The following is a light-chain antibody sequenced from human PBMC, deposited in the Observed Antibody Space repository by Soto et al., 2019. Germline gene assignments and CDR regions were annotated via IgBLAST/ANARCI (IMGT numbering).Light chain of an antibody. CDR1: QSVSSSY. CDR3: QQYGSSPPIT. V-gene: IGKV3-20*01. Sequence: ETVLTQSPGTVSLSPGEIATLSFSASQSVSSSYLAWYQQKPGQAPRLLIYGASSRATGIPDRFSGSGSGTDFTLTISRLEPEDFAVYYCQQYGSSPPITFGQGTRLEIK. J-gene: IGKJ5*01. CDR2: GAS.